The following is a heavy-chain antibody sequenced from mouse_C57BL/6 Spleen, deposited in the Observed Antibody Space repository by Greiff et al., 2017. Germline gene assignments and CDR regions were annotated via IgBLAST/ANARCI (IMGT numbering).Heavy chain of an antibody. V-gene: IGHV1-66*01. J-gene: IGHJ1*03. CDR2: IYPGSGNT. CDR3: ARSGGVVATEGYFDV. D-gene: IGHD1-1*01. Sequence: VQLQQSGPELVKPGASVKISCKASGYSFTSYYIHWVKQRPGQGLEWIGWIYPGSGNTKYNEKFKGKATLTADTSSSTAYMQLSSLTSEDSAVYYCARSGGVVATEGYFDVWGTGTTVTVSS. CDR1: GYSFTSYY.